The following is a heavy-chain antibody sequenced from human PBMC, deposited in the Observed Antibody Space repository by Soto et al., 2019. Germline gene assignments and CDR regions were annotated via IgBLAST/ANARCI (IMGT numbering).Heavy chain of an antibody. J-gene: IGHJ4*02. CDR1: VFTFISYA. D-gene: IGHD5-12*01. V-gene: IGHV3-30-3*01. CDR3: ARSDGGRDGYNWGFDY. CDR2: ISYDGSNK. Sequence: GWSLRLSCASSVFTFISYAMHWVRQAPGKGLEWVAVISYDGSNKYYADSVKGRFTISRDNSKNTLYLQMNSLRAEDTAVYYCARSDGGRDGYNWGFDYWGQGTLVTVSS.